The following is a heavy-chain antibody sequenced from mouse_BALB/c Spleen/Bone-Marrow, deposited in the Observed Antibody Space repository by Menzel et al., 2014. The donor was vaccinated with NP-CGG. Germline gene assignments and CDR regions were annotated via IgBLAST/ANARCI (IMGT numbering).Heavy chain of an antibody. CDR1: GFSLTSYG. CDR3: AREPSTMITTGFAY. J-gene: IGHJ3*01. CDR2: IWAGGST. Sequence: VKLMESGPGLVAPSQSLSITCTVSGFSLTSYGVHWVRQPPGKGLEWLGVIWAGGSTNYNSAPMSRLSISKDNSKSQVFLKMNSLQTDDTAMYYCAREPSTMITTGFAYWGQGTLVTVSA. D-gene: IGHD2-4*01. V-gene: IGHV2-9*02.